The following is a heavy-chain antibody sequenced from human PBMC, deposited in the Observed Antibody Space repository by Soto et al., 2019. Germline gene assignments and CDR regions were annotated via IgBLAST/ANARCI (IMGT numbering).Heavy chain of an antibody. V-gene: IGHV3-23*01. D-gene: IGHD3-3*01. CDR3: AKGGPEYYDFWSGYPMDV. CDR2: ISGSGGST. J-gene: IGHJ6*04. CDR1: GFTFSSYA. Sequence: GGSLRLSCAASGFTFSSYAMSWVRQAPGKGLEWVSAISGSGGSTYYAASGKGRFTISRDNSKNTLYLQMNSLRAEDTAVYYCAKGGPEYYDFWSGYPMDVWGKGTTVTVSS.